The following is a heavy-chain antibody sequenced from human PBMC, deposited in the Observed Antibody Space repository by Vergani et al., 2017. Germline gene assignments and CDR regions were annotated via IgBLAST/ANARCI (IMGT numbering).Heavy chain of an antibody. J-gene: IGHJ5*02. CDR2: LDPHTGDT. D-gene: IGHD3-10*01. Sequence: QVQLVQSGAEVRKPGASVKVSCKASGYSLSDHYIHWVRQAPGQGCEWMGRLDPHTGDTKYAEKFQGRAILTRDRSISTAYMELISLISDDTAVYYCARNRGRGGSYSVSWFDPWGQGTQVTVAS. CDR1: GYSLSDHY. V-gene: IGHV1-2*02. CDR3: ARNRGRGGSYSVSWFDP.